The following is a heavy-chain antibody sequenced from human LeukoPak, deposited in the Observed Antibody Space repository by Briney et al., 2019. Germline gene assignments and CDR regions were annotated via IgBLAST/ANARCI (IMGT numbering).Heavy chain of an antibody. J-gene: IGHJ4*02. CDR2: IHYSGNT. Sequence: SETMSLTCSVSGGSVSNYYWSWIRQPPGKGLEWIGYIHYSGNTNYNPSLKSRVTISADTSKNQFSLKLNSVTAADTAVYYCARHQGYASSWYADYWGQGALVTVSS. CDR1: GGSVSNYY. V-gene: IGHV4-59*02. D-gene: IGHD6-13*01. CDR3: ARHQGYASSWYADY.